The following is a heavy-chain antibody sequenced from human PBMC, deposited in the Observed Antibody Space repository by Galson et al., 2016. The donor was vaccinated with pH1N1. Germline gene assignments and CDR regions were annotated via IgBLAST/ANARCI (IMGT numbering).Heavy chain of an antibody. D-gene: IGHD2-15*01. CDR2: ISTYTGNA. CDR3: ASRRILECSGGSCYLDP. CDR1: GYTFTTYG. Sequence: SVKVSCKASGYTFTTYGIDWVRQAPGQGLEWMGWISTYTGNAKYAQKFQGRLTLTTDPFTNIAYMALGSLTSDDTATYFCASRRILECSGGSCYLDPWGQGTLVTVSS. V-gene: IGHV1-18*01. J-gene: IGHJ5*02.